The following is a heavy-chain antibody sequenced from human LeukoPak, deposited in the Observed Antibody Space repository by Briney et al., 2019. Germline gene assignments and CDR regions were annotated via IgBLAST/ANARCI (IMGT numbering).Heavy chain of an antibody. V-gene: IGHV3-23*01. Sequence: PGGSLRLSCAASGFTLSSYAMSSVRQAPGKRLEWVSAISGSGGTTYYADSVKGPFTISRDNSKNTLYRQMNSLRAEDTAVYYCATLGRMVRGPLDYWGQGTLVTVSS. CDR1: GFTLSSYA. CDR2: ISGSGGTT. D-gene: IGHD3-10*01. CDR3: ATLGRMVRGPLDY. J-gene: IGHJ4*02.